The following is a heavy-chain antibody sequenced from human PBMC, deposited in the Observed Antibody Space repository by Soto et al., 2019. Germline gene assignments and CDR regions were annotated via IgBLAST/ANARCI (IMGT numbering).Heavy chain of an antibody. J-gene: IGHJ4*02. V-gene: IGHV3-74*03. CDR3: VMGSRYSGKYWYFDY. CDR2: IDSDGSTT. Sequence: SLRLTCATTKFTVRGNCMHWVRQAPEKRLVWLSRIDSDGSTTTNADSVNGRFTISKDNAKNTLYMQMDSLRADDTAVYYCVMGSRYSGKYWYFDYWGQGTLVTVSS. D-gene: IGHD1-26*01. CDR1: KFTVRGNC.